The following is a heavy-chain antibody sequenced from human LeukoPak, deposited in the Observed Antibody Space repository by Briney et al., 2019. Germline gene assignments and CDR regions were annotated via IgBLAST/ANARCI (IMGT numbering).Heavy chain of an antibody. Sequence: GGSLRLSCAASGFTFSSYAMSWVRQAPGKGLEWVSAISGSGGSTYYADSVKGRFTISRDNAKNSLYLQMNSLRAEDTAVYYCARDQLWLYRSFDYWGQGTLVTVSS. D-gene: IGHD5-18*01. J-gene: IGHJ4*02. CDR1: GFTFSSYA. CDR3: ARDQLWLYRSFDY. V-gene: IGHV3-23*01. CDR2: ISGSGGST.